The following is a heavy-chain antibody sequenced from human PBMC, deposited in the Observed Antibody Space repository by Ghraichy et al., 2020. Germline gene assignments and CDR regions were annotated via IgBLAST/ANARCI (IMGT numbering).Heavy chain of an antibody. Sequence: GGSLRLSCAASGFTFSSYEMNWVRQAPGKGLEWVSYISSSGSTIYYADSVKGRFTISRDNAKNSLYLQMNSLRAEDTAVYYCARARRKSITMVRGVILVFDYWGQGTLVTVSS. CDR1: GFTFSSYE. V-gene: IGHV3-48*03. CDR3: ARARRKSITMVRGVILVFDY. J-gene: IGHJ4*02. D-gene: IGHD3-10*01. CDR2: ISSSGSTI.